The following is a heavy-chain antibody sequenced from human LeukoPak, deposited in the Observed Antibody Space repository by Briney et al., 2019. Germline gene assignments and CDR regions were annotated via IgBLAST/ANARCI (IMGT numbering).Heavy chain of an antibody. D-gene: IGHD6-19*01. V-gene: IGHV3-7*01. CDR2: MKEDGTEK. CDR3: ASSPDHQWQVLLYFDY. Sequence: GGSLRLSCVAPGFNIRNHWMSWVRQTPGKGLEWVATMKEDGTEKDYVDAVKGRFTISRDNAMNSVYLQMSRLRAEDTAVYYRASSPDHQWQVLLYFDYWGQGALVSVSS. CDR1: GFNIRNHW. J-gene: IGHJ4*02.